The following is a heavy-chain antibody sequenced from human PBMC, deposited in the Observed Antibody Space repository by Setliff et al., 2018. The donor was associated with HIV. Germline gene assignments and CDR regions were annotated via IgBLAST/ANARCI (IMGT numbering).Heavy chain of an antibody. J-gene: IGHJ2*01. Sequence: ASVKVSCKPSGQSSTNYDIHWLRRASGQGLEWMGWINTETGTPMYAQGFTGRFVFSLDTSISTAYLQIDSLNAEDTAVYYCARYGSDWFFDLWGRGTLVTVSS. CDR1: GQSSTNYD. D-gene: IGHD4-17*01. CDR3: ARYGSDWFFDL. CDR2: INTETGTP. V-gene: IGHV7-4-1*01.